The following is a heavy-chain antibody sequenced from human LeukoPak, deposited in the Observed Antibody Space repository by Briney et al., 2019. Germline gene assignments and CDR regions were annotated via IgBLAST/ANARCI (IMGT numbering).Heavy chain of an antibody. J-gene: IGHJ4*02. Sequence: GGSLRLSCAAFGFNFDDYAMHWVRQGPGKGLEWVSGITWNSGYIGYADSVKGRFTISRDNAKNSLYLQMNSLRAEDTALYYCAKGNDILNWGQGTLVTVSS. CDR2: ITWNSGYI. CDR1: GFNFDDYA. CDR3: AKGNDILN. D-gene: IGHD1-1*01. V-gene: IGHV3-9*01.